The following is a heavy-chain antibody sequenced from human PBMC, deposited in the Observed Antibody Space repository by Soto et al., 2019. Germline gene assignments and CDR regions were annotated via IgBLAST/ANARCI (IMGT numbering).Heavy chain of an antibody. CDR1: GFTFRTYG. J-gene: IGHJ6*02. CDR3: AKVIRADSTSSNFYYYSGLDV. CDR2: ISNNGINK. Sequence: QVQLVESGGGVVQPGRSLRLSCAASGFTFRTYGMHWVRQAPGKGLEWLAGISNNGINKYYADSVKGRFTISRDNSRDTLFLQMNSLRSEDTAIYDCAKVIRADSTSSNFYYYSGLDVWGQGTTVTVSS. V-gene: IGHV3-30*18. D-gene: IGHD6-6*01.